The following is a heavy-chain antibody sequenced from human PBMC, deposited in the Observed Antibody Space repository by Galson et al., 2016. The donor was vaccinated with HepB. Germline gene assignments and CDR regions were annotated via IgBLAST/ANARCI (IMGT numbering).Heavy chain of an antibody. J-gene: IGHJ4*02. CDR3: ARSIYAFGGVIAADQYYFDY. D-gene: IGHD3-16*02. V-gene: IGHV1-69*01. Sequence: VRQAPGQGLEWMGGIIPIFGTANYAQKFQGRVTITADESTSTAYMELSSLRSEDTAVYYCARSIYAFGGVIAADQYYFDYWGQGTLVTVSS. CDR2: IIPIFGTA.